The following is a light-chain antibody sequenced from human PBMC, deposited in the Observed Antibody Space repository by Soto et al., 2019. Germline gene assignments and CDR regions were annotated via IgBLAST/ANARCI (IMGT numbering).Light chain of an antibody. CDR3: QHNNWLPQT. CDR2: GAS. Sequence: EIVMTQSPATLSVSPGERATLSCRASQSVSSNLAWYQQKPGQRPRILIYGASTRAIGIPARFSGSSSGADFTLTISRLHSEDFAVYYCQHNNWLPQTFGQGTKVDIK. CDR1: QSVSSN. V-gene: IGKV3-15*01. J-gene: IGKJ1*01.